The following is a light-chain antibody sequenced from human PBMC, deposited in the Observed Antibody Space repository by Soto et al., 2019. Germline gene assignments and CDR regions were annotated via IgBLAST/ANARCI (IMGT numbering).Light chain of an antibody. J-gene: IGKJ1*01. Sequence: DIQMTQSPSTLSASVGDRVTITCWASQSIGSWLAWHQQKPGKAPKLLIFDGTYLESGVPSRFSGSGSGTEFTITISSLQPDDSATYYCQQYESHSETFGQGTK. CDR2: DGT. CDR1: QSIGSW. CDR3: QQYESHSET. V-gene: IGKV1-5*01.